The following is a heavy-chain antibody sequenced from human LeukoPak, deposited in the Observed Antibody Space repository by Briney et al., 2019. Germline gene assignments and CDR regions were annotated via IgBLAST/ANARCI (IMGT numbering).Heavy chain of an antibody. CDR2: INGDGTVT. V-gene: IGHV3-74*01. Sequence: GGSLKLSCAASGFTFSGSAMHWVRQASGKGLVWVSRINGDGTVTFYADSVKGRFTISRDNAKNTLLLQMNSLRAEDTAVYYCTPGGGRGTLVTVSS. J-gene: IGHJ4*02. CDR3: TPG. CDR1: GFTFSGSA. D-gene: IGHD3-10*01.